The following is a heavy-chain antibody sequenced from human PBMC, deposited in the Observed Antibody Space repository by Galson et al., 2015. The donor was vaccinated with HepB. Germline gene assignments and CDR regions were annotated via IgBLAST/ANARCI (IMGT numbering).Heavy chain of an antibody. V-gene: IGHV4-4*02. D-gene: IGHD3-9*01. CDR1: GGSISSSNW. J-gene: IGHJ6*02. CDR2: INHSGST. CDR3: ARGRAIVDILTGYYYYYGMDV. Sequence: LSLTCAVSGGSISSSNWWSWVRQPPGKGLEWIGEINHSGSTNYNPSLKSRVTISVDTSKNQFSLKLSSVTAADTAVYYCARGRAIVDILTGYYYYYGMDVWGQGTTVTVSS.